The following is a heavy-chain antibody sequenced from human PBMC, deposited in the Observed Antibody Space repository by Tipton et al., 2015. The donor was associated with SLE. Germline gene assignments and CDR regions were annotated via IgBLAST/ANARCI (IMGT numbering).Heavy chain of an antibody. Sequence: SLRLSCAASGLTFSSYGMHWVRQAPGKGLEWVALISYDGSNRYYADSVKGRFTISRDNSKNTLYLQMNSLRAEDTAVYYCARETVGASMGHDYWGQGTLVTVSS. D-gene: IGHD1-26*01. J-gene: IGHJ4*02. V-gene: IGHV3-30*03. CDR1: GLTFSSYG. CDR3: ARETVGASMGHDY. CDR2: ISYDGSNR.